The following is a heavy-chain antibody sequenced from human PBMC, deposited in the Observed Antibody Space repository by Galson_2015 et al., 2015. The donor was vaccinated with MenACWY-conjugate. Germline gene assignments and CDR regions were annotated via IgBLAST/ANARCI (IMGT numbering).Heavy chain of an antibody. CDR3: ARVSLRGSGSNPNWLDP. V-gene: IGHV1-18*04. Sequence: SVKVSCKASGYTFTNYDITWVRQAPGQGLEWMGWISHYNGNTRFGEKVQGRVSMTTDTSTNTAYMELRSLRSDDTAVYYCARVSLRGSGSNPNWLDPWGQGTLVTVSS. CDR2: ISHYNGNT. D-gene: IGHD3-10*01. CDR1: GYTFTNYD. J-gene: IGHJ5*02.